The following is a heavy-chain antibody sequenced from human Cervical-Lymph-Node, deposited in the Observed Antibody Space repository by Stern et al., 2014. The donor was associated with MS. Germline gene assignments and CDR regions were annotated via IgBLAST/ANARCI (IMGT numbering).Heavy chain of an antibody. CDR3: AREMDGFDI. CDR1: GGTFSNYA. CDR2: IIPMFGTA. Sequence: MQLVESGAEVKKPGSSVKVSCKASGGTFSNYAINWVRQAPGQGLEWMGGIIPMFGTANYEQKFQGRVTITADKSTSTAYMELSSLISEDTAVYYCAREMDGFDIWGQGTKVTVSS. V-gene: IGHV1-69*06. J-gene: IGHJ3*02.